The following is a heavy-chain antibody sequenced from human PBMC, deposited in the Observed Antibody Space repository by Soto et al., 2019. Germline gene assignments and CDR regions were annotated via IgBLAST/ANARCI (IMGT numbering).Heavy chain of an antibody. V-gene: IGHV4-31*03. D-gene: IGHD4-17*01. CDR1: GGSISSGGYY. Sequence: SETLSLTCTVSGGSISSGGYYWSWIRQHPGKGLEWIGYIYYSGSTYYNTSLKSRVTISVDTSKNQFSLKLSSVTAADTAVYYCARKANGDYGPIQFDPWGQGTLVTVSS. CDR3: ARKANGDYGPIQFDP. J-gene: IGHJ5*02. CDR2: IYYSGST.